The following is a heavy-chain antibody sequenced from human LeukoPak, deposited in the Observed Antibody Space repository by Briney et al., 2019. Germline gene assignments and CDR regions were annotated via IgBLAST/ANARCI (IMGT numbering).Heavy chain of an antibody. V-gene: IGHV3-23*01. CDR1: GLTFGSYA. D-gene: IGHD3-16*02. CDR3: AKGDDDYVWGSYRPLDY. CDR2: ISGSGGST. Sequence: GGSLRLSCAASGLTFGSYAMRWVRQAPGKGLEWVSAISGSGGSTYYADSVKGRFTISRDNSKNTLYLQMNSLRAEDTAVYYCAKGDDDYVWGSYRPLDYWGQGTLVTVSS. J-gene: IGHJ4*02.